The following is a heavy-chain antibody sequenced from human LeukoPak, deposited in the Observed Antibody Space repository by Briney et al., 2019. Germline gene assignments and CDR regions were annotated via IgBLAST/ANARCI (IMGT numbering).Heavy chain of an antibody. CDR3: ARDESSGFSSY. Sequence: GGSLRLSCAASGFTFSSYGMHWVRQAPGKGLEWVAVIWYDGSNKYYVDSVKGRFTISRDNSKNTLYLQMNSLRVEDTAAYYCARDESSGFSSYWGQGTLVTVSS. CDR1: GFTFSSYG. CDR2: IWYDGSNK. D-gene: IGHD6-19*01. V-gene: IGHV3-33*01. J-gene: IGHJ4*02.